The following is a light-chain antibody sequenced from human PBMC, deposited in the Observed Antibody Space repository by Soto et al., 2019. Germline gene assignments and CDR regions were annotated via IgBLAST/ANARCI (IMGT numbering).Light chain of an antibody. CDR1: QSVSSN. Sequence: EIVMTQSPGTLSVSPGERATLSCRASQSVSSNLAWYQQQPGQAPRLLIYVASTRATGLPARFSGSGSRTEFTLTISSLQSEDFAVYYCQQYNNWPLTFGGGTKVEIK. CDR3: QQYNNWPLT. J-gene: IGKJ4*01. CDR2: VAS. V-gene: IGKV3-15*01.